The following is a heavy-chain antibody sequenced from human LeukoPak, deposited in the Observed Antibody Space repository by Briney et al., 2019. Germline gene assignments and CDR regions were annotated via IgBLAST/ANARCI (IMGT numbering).Heavy chain of an antibody. CDR1: GGSISSNSYY. Sequence: SETLSLTCTVSGGSISSNSYYWGWIRQPPGKGLEWIGSIYYSGSTYYNPSLKSRVTISVDTSKNQFSLKLSSVIAADTAVYYCARHRSFPGDYFDYWGQGTLVTVSS. V-gene: IGHV4-39*01. J-gene: IGHJ4*02. CDR2: IYYSGST. CDR3: ARHRSFPGDYFDY. D-gene: IGHD1-26*01.